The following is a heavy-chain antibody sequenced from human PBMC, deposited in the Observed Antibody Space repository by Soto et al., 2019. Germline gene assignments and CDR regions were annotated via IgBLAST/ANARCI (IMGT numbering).Heavy chain of an antibody. J-gene: IGHJ4*02. Sequence: QVQLVQSGAEVKKPGSSVKVSCKASGGTFSSYTFSWVRQAPGQGLEWLGRIIPILGIAKYAQKFQGRVTITADKSTSTAYMELRSLISEDTAMYYCAREGDLIAVAGTWGQGTLVTVSS. CDR1: GGTFSSYT. CDR2: IIPILGIA. V-gene: IGHV1-69*08. D-gene: IGHD6-19*01. CDR3: AREGDLIAVAGT.